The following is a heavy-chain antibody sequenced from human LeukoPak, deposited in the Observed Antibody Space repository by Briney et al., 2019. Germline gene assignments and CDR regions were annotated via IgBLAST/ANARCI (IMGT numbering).Heavy chain of an antibody. J-gene: IGHJ4*02. CDR2: INPSGDST. V-gene: IGHV1-46*01. D-gene: IGHD3-10*01. Sequence: GASAKVSCKASGNTFTSYYIHWVRQAPGQGLEWMGIINPSGDSTSYAQKFQGRVTMTRDLSTSTVYMEMSSLRAEDTAVYYCARDGSYGSGGIDYWGQGTLVTVSS. CDR1: GNTFTSYY. CDR3: ARDGSYGSGGIDY.